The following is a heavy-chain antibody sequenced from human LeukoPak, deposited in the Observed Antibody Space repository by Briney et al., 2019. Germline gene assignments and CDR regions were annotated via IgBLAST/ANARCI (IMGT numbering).Heavy chain of an antibody. D-gene: IGHD3-10*02. CDR2: IKPDGSDK. CDR3: AELGITMIGGV. J-gene: IGHJ6*04. V-gene: IGHV3-7*01. CDR1: GFTFSTYW. Sequence: GGSLRLSCAASGFTFSTYWMTWVRQAPGKGLEWLANIKPDGSDKYYVDSVKGRFTISRDNAKNSLYLQMNSLRAEDTAVYYCAELGITMIGGVWGKGTTVTISS.